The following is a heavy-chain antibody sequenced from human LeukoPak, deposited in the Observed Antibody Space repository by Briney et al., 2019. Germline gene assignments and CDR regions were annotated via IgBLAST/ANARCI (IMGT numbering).Heavy chain of an antibody. D-gene: IGHD5-18*01. CDR2: IYYSGST. CDR1: GGSISSYY. Sequence: PSETLSLTCTVSGGSISSYYWSWIRQPVGKGLEWIGSIYYSGSTYYNPSLKSRVTISVDTSKNQFSLKLSSVTAADTAVYYCARVGQGYSYGHQDYWGQGTLVTVSS. CDR3: ARVGQGYSYGHQDY. V-gene: IGHV4-4*07. J-gene: IGHJ4*02.